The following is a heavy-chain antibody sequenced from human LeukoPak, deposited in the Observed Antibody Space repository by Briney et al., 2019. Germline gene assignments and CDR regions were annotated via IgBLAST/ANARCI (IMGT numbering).Heavy chain of an antibody. CDR2: INGDGGSS. D-gene: IGHD2-21*02. J-gene: IGHJ4*02. CDR3: VRARGRVVTAPDY. Sequence: GGSLRLSCAASGFTFDDYAMHWVRQALGKGLEWVSVINGDGGSSFYADSAKGRFTVSRDNSKNSLHLQMNSLRTEDTALYYCVRARGRVVTAPDYWGQGTLVTVSS. V-gene: IGHV3-43*02. CDR1: GFTFDDYA.